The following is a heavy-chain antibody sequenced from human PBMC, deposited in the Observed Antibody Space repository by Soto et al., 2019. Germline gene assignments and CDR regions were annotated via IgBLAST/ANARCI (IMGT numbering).Heavy chain of an antibody. CDR3: ARGDAIVVVTAINFDY. CDR2: VYHTGTT. D-gene: IGHD2-21*02. CDR1: GTSISSTFW. J-gene: IGHJ4*02. V-gene: IGHV4-4*02. Sequence: SETLSLTCAVSGTSISSTFWWTWVRQPPGKGLEWIGEVYHTGTTKYNPSLKNRVTISVDKSNNQFSLELRAVTAADTAVYYCARGDAIVVVTAINFDYWGQGTLVTVSS.